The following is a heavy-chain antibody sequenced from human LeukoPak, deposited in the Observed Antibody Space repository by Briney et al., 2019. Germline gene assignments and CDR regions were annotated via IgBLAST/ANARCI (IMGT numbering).Heavy chain of an antibody. J-gene: IGHJ4*02. Sequence: GGSLRLSCAASGFTFSSYSMNWVRQAPGKGLEWVSSISSSSSYIYYADSVKGRFTISRDNAKNSLYLQMNSLRAEDTAVYYCARALPLQYFDWLLEFDFDYWGQGTLVTVSS. CDR1: GFTFSSYS. V-gene: IGHV3-21*01. CDR2: ISSSSSYI. CDR3: ARALPLQYFDWLLEFDFDY. D-gene: IGHD3-9*01.